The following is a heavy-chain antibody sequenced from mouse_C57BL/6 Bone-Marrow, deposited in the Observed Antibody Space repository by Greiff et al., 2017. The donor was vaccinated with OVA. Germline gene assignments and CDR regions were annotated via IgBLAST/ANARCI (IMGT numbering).Heavy chain of an antibody. CDR2: IYPGGGYT. D-gene: IGHD2-4*01. CDR3: ARDYDGWFAY. V-gene: IGHV1-63*01. CDR1: GYTFTNYW. J-gene: IGHJ3*01. Sequence: VMLVESGAELVRPGTSVKMSCKASGYTFTNYWIGWAKQRPGHGLEWIGDIYPGGGYTNYNEKFKGKATLTADKSSSTAYMQFSSLTSEDSAIYYCARDYDGWFAYWGQGTLVTVSA.